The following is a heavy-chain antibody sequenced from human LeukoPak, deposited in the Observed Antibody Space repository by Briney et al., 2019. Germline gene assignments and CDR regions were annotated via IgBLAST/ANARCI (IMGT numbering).Heavy chain of an antibody. V-gene: IGHV4-4*09. D-gene: IGHD3-10*01. CDR2: IFTSGNT. J-gene: IGHJ6*03. Sequence: ASETLSLTCTVSGGSISSYYWSWIRQPPGKGLEWIGYIFTSGNTNYNPSLKSRVTISADTSKNQFSLKLSFVTAADTAVYFCAKLGVTMVRGVYYYYYMDVWGKGTTVTVSS. CDR1: GGSISSYY. CDR3: AKLGVTMVRGVYYYYYMDV.